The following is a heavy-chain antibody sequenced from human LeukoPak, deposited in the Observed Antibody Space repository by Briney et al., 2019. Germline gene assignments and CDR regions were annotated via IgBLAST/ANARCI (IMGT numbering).Heavy chain of an antibody. CDR3: ASSGVVVPAAKQ. V-gene: IGHV4-34*01. J-gene: IGHJ4*02. Sequence: SETLSLTCAVYGGSFSGYYWSWIRQPPGKGLEWIGEINHSGSTNYNPSLKSRVTISVGTSKNQFSLKLSSVTAADTAVYYCASSGVVVPAAKQWGQGTLVTVSS. CDR1: GGSFSGYY. CDR2: INHSGST. D-gene: IGHD2-2*01.